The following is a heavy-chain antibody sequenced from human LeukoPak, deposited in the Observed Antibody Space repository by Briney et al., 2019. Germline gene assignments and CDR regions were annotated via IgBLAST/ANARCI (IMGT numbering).Heavy chain of an antibody. CDR1: GGSFSGYY. V-gene: IGHV4-34*01. J-gene: IGHJ4*02. D-gene: IGHD3-16*01. CDR2: INHSGST. Sequence: SETLSLTCAVYGGSFSGYYWSWIRQPPGKGLEWIGEINHSGSTNYNPSLKSRVSISVDTSKNQFSLKLSSVTAADTAVYYCARHDFDYWGQGTLVTVSS. CDR3: ARHDFDY.